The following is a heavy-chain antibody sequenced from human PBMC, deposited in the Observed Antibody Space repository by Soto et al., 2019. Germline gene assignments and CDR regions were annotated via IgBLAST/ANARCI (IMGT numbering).Heavy chain of an antibody. D-gene: IGHD3-9*01. Sequence: VQLLESGGGLVQPGGSLRLSCAASGFTFSNYAMSWVRQAPGKGLEWVSGISNSGSRTYYADSVKGRFIISRDNSKNTLYLQLNSLRPEDTAVYYCAKAYFDILTGYFGDYWGHGTLVSVSS. J-gene: IGHJ4*01. V-gene: IGHV3-23*01. CDR2: ISNSGSRT. CDR3: AKAYFDILTGYFGDY. CDR1: GFTFSNYA.